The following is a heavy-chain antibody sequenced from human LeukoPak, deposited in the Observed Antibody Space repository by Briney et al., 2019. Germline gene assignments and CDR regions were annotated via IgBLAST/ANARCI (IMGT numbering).Heavy chain of an antibody. CDR1: GGTFSSYA. CDR2: IIPIFGTA. J-gene: IGHJ6*03. CDR3: ARRGYSSGWFGYYYYYMDV. V-gene: IGHV1-69*06. Sequence: ASVKVSCKASGGTFSSYAISWVRQAPGQGLEWMGRIIPIFGTANYAQKFQGRVTITADKSTSTAYMELSSLRSEDTAVYYCARRGYSSGWFGYYYYYMDVWGKGTTVTVSS. D-gene: IGHD6-19*01.